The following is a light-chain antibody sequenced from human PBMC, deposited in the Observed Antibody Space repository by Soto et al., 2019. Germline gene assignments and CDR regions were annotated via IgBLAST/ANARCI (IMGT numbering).Light chain of an antibody. J-gene: IGLJ1*01. Sequence: QSALTQPASVSGSPGQSITISCTGTSSDVGGYEFVSWHQQYPGKAPKLIIYDVSNRPSGVSSRFAGSKSGNTASLTISGLQAEDEDDYYCSSYTISSTHVFGAGTKLTVL. CDR3: SSYTISSTHV. CDR1: SSDVGGYEF. V-gene: IGLV2-14*01. CDR2: DVS.